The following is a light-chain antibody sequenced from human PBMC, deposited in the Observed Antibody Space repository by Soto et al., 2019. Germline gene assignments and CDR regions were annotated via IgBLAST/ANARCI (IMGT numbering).Light chain of an antibody. Sequence: QSALTQPASVSGSPGQSITISCTGTSSDVGGYNYVSWYQLHPGKAPKLIIYDVSYRPSGISNRFSGSKSGNTASLTISGLQAEDEGDYYCSSYASSSTMLFGGGTKLTVL. CDR1: SSDVGGYNY. J-gene: IGLJ2*01. CDR2: DVS. CDR3: SSYASSSTML. V-gene: IGLV2-14*03.